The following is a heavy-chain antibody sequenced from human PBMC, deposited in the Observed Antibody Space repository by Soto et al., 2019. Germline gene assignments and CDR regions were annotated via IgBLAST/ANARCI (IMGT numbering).Heavy chain of an antibody. Sequence: QVQLVQSGAEVKKPGSSVKVSCKASGGTFSSYAISWVRQAPGQGLEWMGGIIPIFGTANYAQKFQVRVTITAAESTSTAYMALSSLRYEDTAVYYCARERETPFDYGATRPLDYWGQETQVTVSS. CDR2: IIPIFGTA. J-gene: IGHJ4*02. V-gene: IGHV1-69*01. CDR1: GGTFSSYA. CDR3: ARERETPFDYGATRPLDY. D-gene: IGHD4-17*01.